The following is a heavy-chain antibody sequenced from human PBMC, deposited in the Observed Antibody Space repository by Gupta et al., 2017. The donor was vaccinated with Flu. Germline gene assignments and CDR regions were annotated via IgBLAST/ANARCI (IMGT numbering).Heavy chain of an antibody. Sequence: EVQLVQSGAEVKKPGESLRISCQASGYIFTNFYIAWVRQVPGKGLEWMGLIYPIDSETKYSPSFQGRISISADKSTDTAYLEWNSLQTSDTGIYYCTRTADWRSFFGFWGQGARVTVS. V-gene: IGHV5-51*01. CDR1: GYIFTNFY. D-gene: IGHD3-9*01. CDR3: TRTADWRSFFGF. J-gene: IGHJ4*02. CDR2: IYPIDSET.